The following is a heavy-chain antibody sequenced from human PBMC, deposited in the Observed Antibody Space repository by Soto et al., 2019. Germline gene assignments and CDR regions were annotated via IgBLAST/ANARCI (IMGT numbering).Heavy chain of an antibody. CDR1: GGSINSHY. CDR2: IYYTGST. J-gene: IGHJ4*02. D-gene: IGHD3-10*01. V-gene: IGHV4-59*11. CDR3: ARDGALYSSGTYMPLRY. Sequence: QVQLQESGPGLVKPSETLSLTCSVSGGSINSHYWSWIRQPPGKGLEWIGHIYYTGSTIYHPSLKGRVSKSVDTSTDQVSLRLSSVTAADTATYYCARDGALYSSGTYMPLRYWGQGTLVTVSS.